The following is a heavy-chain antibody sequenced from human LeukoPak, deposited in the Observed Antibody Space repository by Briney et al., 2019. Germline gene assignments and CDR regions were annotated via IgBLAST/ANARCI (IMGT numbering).Heavy chain of an antibody. V-gene: IGHV4-59*01. CDR1: GGSISNYY. CDR2: ICYSGST. J-gene: IGHJ6*03. CDR3: ARSSPSYYYYMDV. D-gene: IGHD6-6*01. Sequence: PSETLSLTCTVSGGSISNYYWSWIRQSPGKGLEWIGDICYSGSTNYNPSLKSRVTISVDTSKNQFSLKLSSVTAADTAVYYCARSSPSYYYYMDVWGKGTTVTISS.